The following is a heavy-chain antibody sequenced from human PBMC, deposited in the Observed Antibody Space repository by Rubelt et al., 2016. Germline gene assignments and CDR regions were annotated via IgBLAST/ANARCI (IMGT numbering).Heavy chain of an antibody. CDR1: GYTFTSYG. D-gene: IGHD5-24*01. J-gene: IGHJ4*02. CDR3: ARTKTVEMATIPLAY. CDR2: ISAYNGNT. V-gene: IGHV1-18*01. Sequence: QVQLVQSGAEVKKPGASVKVSCKASGYTFTSYGISWVRQAPGQGLEWMGWISAYNGNTNYAQKIQGRVTMTTDTSTSTACMELRSLRSDDTAVYYCARTKTVEMATIPLAYWGQGTLVTVSS.